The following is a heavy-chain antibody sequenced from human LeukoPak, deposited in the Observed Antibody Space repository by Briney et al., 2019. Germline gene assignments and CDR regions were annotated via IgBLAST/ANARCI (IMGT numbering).Heavy chain of an antibody. Sequence: PGGSLRLSCAASGFTFSSYAMSWVRQAPGKGLEWVSAISNSGGSTYYADSVKGRFTISRDNSKNTLYVQMNSLRVDDTAVYYCAKAPRFGDHAAEYFYYYMDVWGKGTTVTVSS. D-gene: IGHD3-16*01. CDR3: AKAPRFGDHAAEYFYYYMDV. CDR1: GFTFSSYA. CDR2: ISNSGGST. J-gene: IGHJ6*03. V-gene: IGHV3-23*01.